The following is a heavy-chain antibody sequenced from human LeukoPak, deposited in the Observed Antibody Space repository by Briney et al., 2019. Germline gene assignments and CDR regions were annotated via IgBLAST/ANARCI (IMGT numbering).Heavy chain of an antibody. CDR3: AKVVPRYCSSTSCQPFDY. CDR1: GFTFSNYT. J-gene: IGHJ4*02. Sequence: GGSLRLSCAASGFTFSNYTVHWVRQAPGKGLEWVAVISYDGSNKYYADSVKGRFTISRDNSKNTLYLQMNSLRAEDTAVYYCAKVVPRYCSSTSCQPFDYWGQGTLVTVSS. V-gene: IGHV3-30*04. CDR2: ISYDGSNK. D-gene: IGHD2-2*01.